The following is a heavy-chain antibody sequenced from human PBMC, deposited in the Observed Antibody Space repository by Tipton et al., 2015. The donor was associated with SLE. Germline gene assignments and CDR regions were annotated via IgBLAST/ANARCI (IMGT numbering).Heavy chain of an antibody. CDR2: ISSSGSTI. Sequence: SLRLSCAASGFTFSDYYMSWIRQAPGKGLERVSYISSSGSTIYYADTAKGRFTISRDNAKNSLYLQMNSLKAEDTAVYYCARGSFWSCYYTPLFAYWGQGTLVSVSS. J-gene: IGHJ4*02. CDR1: GFTFSDYY. CDR3: ARGSFWSCYYTPLFAY. V-gene: IGHV3-11*01. D-gene: IGHD3-3*01.